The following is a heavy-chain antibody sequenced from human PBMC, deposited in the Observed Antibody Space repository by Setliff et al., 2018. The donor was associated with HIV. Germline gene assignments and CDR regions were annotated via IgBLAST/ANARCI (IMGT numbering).Heavy chain of an antibody. CDR1: GGSFSGYF. D-gene: IGHD4-17*01. V-gene: IGHV4-34*01. CDR3: ARGGRSTVTQWAWFDP. Sequence: SETLSLTCAVYGGSFSGYFWSWTRQSPGKGLEWIGEFRHSGNTNINPSLKSRVTISGDTTKNQISLKLTSVTAADTAVYYCARGGRSTVTQWAWFDPWGQGTLVTVSS. CDR2: FRHSGNT. J-gene: IGHJ5*02.